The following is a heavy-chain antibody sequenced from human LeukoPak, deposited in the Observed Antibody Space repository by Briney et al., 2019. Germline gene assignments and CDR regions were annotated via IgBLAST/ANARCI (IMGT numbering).Heavy chain of an antibody. CDR3: VRDGGSGVDY. Sequence: GGSLRLSCVASGFTFNTSAMHWFRQAPGKGLEWVAVIWYDGSKRYYADSVKGRFSVSRDDSKNTLYLQMNSLRAEDTAVYFCVRDGGSGVDYWGQGTLVTVSS. CDR1: GFTFNTSA. V-gene: IGHV3-33*08. J-gene: IGHJ4*02. D-gene: IGHD6-25*01. CDR2: IWYDGSKR.